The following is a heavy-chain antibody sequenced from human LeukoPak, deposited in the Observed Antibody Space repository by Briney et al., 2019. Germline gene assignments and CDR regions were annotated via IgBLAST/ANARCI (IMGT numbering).Heavy chain of an antibody. CDR1: GGSISSISYY. CDR3: ARDSRNYDFWSGYGNWFDP. CDR2: IYYSGST. D-gene: IGHD3-3*01. V-gene: IGHV4-39*07. Sequence: PETLSLTCTVSGGSISSISYYWGWIRQPPGEGLEWIGCIYYSGSTYYNPSLKSRATISVDTSKNQFSLKLSSVTAADTAVYYCARDSRNYDFWSGYGNWFDPWGQGTLVTVSS. J-gene: IGHJ5*02.